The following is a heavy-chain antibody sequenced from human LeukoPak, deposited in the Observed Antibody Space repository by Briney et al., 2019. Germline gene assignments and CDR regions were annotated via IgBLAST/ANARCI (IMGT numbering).Heavy chain of an antibody. CDR3: ARGSSADYGDPLDY. CDR2: IYTSGST. D-gene: IGHD4-17*01. V-gene: IGHV4-4*07. CDR1: GGSISGYY. Sequence: ETSETLSLTCTVSGGSISGYYWSWIRQPAGKGLEWIGRIYTSGSTNYNPSLKSRITMSVDTSMNQFSLKLSSVTAADTAVYYCARGSSADYGDPLDYWGQGTLVTVSS. J-gene: IGHJ4*02.